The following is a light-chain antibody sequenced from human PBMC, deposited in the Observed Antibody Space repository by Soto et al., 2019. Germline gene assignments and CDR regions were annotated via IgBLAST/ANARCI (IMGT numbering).Light chain of an antibody. V-gene: IGLV2-8*01. J-gene: IGLJ2*01. CDR3: SSYTGSNIFVV. CDR2: EVN. Sequence: QSVLTQPPSASGSPGQSVTISCTGTSSDVGGYNYVSWYQQHPGKAPKLMIYEVNKRPSGVPDRFSGSKSGNMASLTVSGLQAEDEADYYCSSYTGSNIFVVFGGGTKLTVL. CDR1: SSDVGGYNY.